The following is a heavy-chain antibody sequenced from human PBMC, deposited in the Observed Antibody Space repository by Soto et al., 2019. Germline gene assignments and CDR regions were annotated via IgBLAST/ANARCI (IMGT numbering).Heavy chain of an antibody. CDR3: AKAGGSARDRGVEY. J-gene: IGHJ4*02. CDR1: VFTFVNYA. CDR2: ISDSGGTT. D-gene: IGHD6-25*01. Sequence: PGWSLRLSCVASVFTFVNYAMSWVRQAQGKGLEWVSAISDSGGTTYYADSVKGRLTISRDNSKSTLYLQVNSLRAEDTAIYFCAKAGGSARDRGVEYWGQRTRVGVSS. V-gene: IGHV3-23*01.